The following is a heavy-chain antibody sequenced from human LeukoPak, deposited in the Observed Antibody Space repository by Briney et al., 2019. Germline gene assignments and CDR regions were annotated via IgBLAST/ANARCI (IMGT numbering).Heavy chain of an antibody. CDR3: VRAIGSNTL. J-gene: IGHJ4*02. V-gene: IGHV3-21*01. CDR2: ISSSSSFI. Sequence: PGGSLRLSCVASEFTFNTYNMNWVRQAPGKGLEWVAFISSSSSFIYYADSVKGRFTVSRDNAKNSLYLQMNSLRAEDTAVYFCVRAIGSNTLWGQGTLVTVSS. CDR1: EFTFNTYN. D-gene: IGHD4-23*01.